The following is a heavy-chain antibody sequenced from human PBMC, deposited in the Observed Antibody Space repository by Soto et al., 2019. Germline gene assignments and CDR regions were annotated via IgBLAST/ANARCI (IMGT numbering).Heavy chain of an antibody. V-gene: IGHV3-23*01. J-gene: IGHJ6*03. D-gene: IGHD3-3*01. Sequence: PGGSLRLSCAASGFTFSSYAMSWVRQAPGKGLEWVSAISGSGGSTYYADSVKGRFTISRDNSKNTLYLQMNSLRAEDTAVYYCAKAPLRFLEWFRYYMDVWGKGTTVTVSS. CDR2: ISGSGGST. CDR1: GFTFSSYA. CDR3: AKAPLRFLEWFRYYMDV.